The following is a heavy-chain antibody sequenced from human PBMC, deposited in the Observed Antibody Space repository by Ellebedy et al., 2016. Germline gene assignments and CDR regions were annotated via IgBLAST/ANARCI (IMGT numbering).Heavy chain of an antibody. D-gene: IGHD3-22*01. CDR2: IYPGASRT. CDR3: AKRLVKYSDSRGFFKDAFDI. V-gene: IGHV5-51*01. Sequence: GESLKISXKGSGYDFPGYWIAWVRQMPDKGLEWMGIIYPGASRTIYSPSFQGQGTMSADKSISTAYMQWSSLKASDTAMYYCAKRLVKYSDSRGFFKDAFDIWGRGTMVTVS. CDR1: GYDFPGYW. J-gene: IGHJ3*02.